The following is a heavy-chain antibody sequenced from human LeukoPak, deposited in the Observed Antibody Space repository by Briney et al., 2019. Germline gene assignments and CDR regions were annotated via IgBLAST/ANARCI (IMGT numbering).Heavy chain of an antibody. V-gene: IGHV3-11*05. CDR1: GFTFSDYY. CDR2: ISSSSSSYT. J-gene: IGHJ4*02. D-gene: IGHD5-12*01. CDR3: ARDSGYSGYSDY. Sequence: GGSLRLSCAASGFTFSDYYMSWIRQAPGKGLEWVSYISSSSSSYTVYADSVKGRFTISRDNAKNSLNLQMNSLRAEDTAVYYCARDSGYSGYSDYWGQGTLVTVSS.